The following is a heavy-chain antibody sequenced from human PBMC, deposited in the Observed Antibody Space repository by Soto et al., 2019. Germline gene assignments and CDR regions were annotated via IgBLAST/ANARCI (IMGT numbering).Heavy chain of an antibody. CDR2: IDPSDSYT. CDR1: GYSCTNQW. CDR3: ARRVGKATNHTMSYALDV. J-gene: IGHJ6*04. V-gene: IGHV5-10-1*01. Sequence: PXESLRGPRQPSGYSCTNQWISLWPKMPGKGLEWMGRIDPSDSYTNYSPSFQGHVTMSVDKFTSIAYLQWSSLQASDTAMYYCARRVGKATNHTMSYALDVCGEGTTVSVSS. D-gene: IGHD1-1*01.